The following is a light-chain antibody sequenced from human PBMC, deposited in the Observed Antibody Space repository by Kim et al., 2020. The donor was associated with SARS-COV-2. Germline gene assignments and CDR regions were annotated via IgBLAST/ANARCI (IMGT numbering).Light chain of an antibody. CDR2: EVS. CDR3: SSYTSSDTWV. V-gene: IGLV2-14*01. J-gene: IGLJ3*02. CDR1: SSDVGTYNY. Sequence: GQSFTVSCTGTSSDVGTYNYVSWYQQHPGKVPKLLIYEVSKRPSGASDRFSGSKSGNTASLTISGLQAEDEADYYCSSYTSSDTWVFGGGTQLTVL.